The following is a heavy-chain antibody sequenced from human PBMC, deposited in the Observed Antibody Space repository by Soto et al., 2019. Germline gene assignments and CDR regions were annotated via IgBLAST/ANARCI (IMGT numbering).Heavy chain of an antibody. J-gene: IGHJ5*02. CDR3: VRESPSRLATGYRES. D-gene: IGHD3-9*01. V-gene: IGHV4-30-4*01. Sequence: QVQLQESGPGLVKPSQTLPLTCTVSGVSVSTGDYYWSWIRQPPGKGLEWISHIYKDGSTFSNPSLTSLMSMPLATSRHRFYPKVRTVTAAATALYDCVRESPSRLATGYRESWGQGILVTVSS. CDR2: IYKDGST. CDR1: GVSVSTGDYY.